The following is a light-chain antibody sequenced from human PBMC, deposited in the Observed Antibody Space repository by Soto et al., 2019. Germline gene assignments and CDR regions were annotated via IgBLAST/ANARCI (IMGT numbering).Light chain of an antibody. CDR1: QSVSSN. CDR3: QQYNNWPRT. J-gene: IGKJ1*01. Sequence: EIVMTQSPATLSVSPGERATLSCRASQSVSSNLAWYQQKPGQAPRFLIYDASTRATGIPARFSGSGSGTEFTLTISSLQSEDFAVYYCQQYNNWPRTFSQGTKVEIK. V-gene: IGKV3-15*01. CDR2: DAS.